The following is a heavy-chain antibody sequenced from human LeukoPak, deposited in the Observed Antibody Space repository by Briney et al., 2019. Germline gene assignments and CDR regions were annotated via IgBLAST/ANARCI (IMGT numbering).Heavy chain of an antibody. J-gene: IGHJ2*01. CDR1: GDSISSGGYY. CDR3: ARRRPDHWYFDL. Sequence: SETLSLTCTVSGDSISSGGYYWSWIRQHPGKGLEWIGDLYNSGRAYYNPSLKSRLTISVDTSKSQFSLKMSSVTAADTAVYYCARRRPDHWYFDLWGRGTLVTVSS. CDR2: LYNSGRA. V-gene: IGHV4-31*02.